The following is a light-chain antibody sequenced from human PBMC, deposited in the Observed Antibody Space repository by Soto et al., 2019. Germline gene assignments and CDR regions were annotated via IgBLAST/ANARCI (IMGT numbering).Light chain of an antibody. Sequence: DLQMTQSPSSLSASEGDRVAITCRASQPISIYLNWYQQKPGRAPTPLIYAASSLQSGVPSRFSGSGSGTDFTLTISSLQPEDFAIYYCQQSYSIPWTFGQGTKVEI. J-gene: IGKJ1*01. V-gene: IGKV1-39*01. CDR1: QPISIY. CDR3: QQSYSIPWT. CDR2: AAS.